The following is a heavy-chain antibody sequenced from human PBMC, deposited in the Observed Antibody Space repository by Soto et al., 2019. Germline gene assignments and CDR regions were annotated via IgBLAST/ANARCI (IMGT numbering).Heavy chain of an antibody. V-gene: IGHV3-23*01. Sequence: PGGSLRLSCAASGFTFSSYAMSWVRQAPGKGLNWVPPISGSGGSTYYADSVKGRFTISRDNSKNTLYLQMNSLRAEDTAVYYCAKFETWVGDILTGTMFYYYYYMDVWGKGTTVTVSS. CDR2: ISGSGGST. J-gene: IGHJ6*03. D-gene: IGHD3-9*01. CDR3: AKFETWVGDILTGTMFYYYYYMDV. CDR1: GFTFSSYA.